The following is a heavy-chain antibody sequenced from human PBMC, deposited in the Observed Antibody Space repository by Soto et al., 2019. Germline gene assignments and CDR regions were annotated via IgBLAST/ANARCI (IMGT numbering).Heavy chain of an antibody. D-gene: IGHD6-13*01. V-gene: IGHV2-5*02. CDR2: IYWDDDK. CDR3: AHSQQRLGWGYH. Sequence: SGPTLVNPTQTLTLTCTFSGLSLSTSGVGVGWIRQPPGEALEWLALIYWDDDKRYSPSLKSRLSITKDTSNQVLLTMTNMDPVDTATYYCAHSQQRLGWGYHWGQGTLVTVSS. J-gene: IGHJ5*02. CDR1: GLSLSTSGVG.